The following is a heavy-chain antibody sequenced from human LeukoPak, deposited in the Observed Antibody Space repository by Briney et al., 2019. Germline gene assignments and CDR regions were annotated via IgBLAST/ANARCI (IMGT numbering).Heavy chain of an antibody. CDR2: IDASNGRT. J-gene: IGHJ4*02. CDR3: ARGRWTATATTYYLDS. CDR1: GYTFSNNA. Sequence: GASVKVSCKASGYTFSNNAIQWVRQGPGKRLEWMGWIDASNGRTKYSQNFQGRLTITRDSFASTAYMELTSLRSEDTALYFCARGRWTATATTYYLDSWGQGTLVTVSS. D-gene: IGHD2-21*02. V-gene: IGHV1-3*01.